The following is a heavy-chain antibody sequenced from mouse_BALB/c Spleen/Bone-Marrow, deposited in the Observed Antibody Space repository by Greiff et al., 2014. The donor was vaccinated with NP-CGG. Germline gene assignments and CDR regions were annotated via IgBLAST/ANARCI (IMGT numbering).Heavy chain of an antibody. D-gene: IGHD1-1*01. CDR1: GFTFSSFG. CDR3: ARLRRYYGYFDY. V-gene: IGHV5-17*02. CDR2: ISSGSSTI. J-gene: IGHJ2*01. Sequence: EVQGVESGGGLVQPGGSRKLSCAASGFTFSSFGMHWVRQVPEKGLEWVAYISSGSSTIYYADTVKGRFTISRDNPKNTLFLQMTSLRSEDTAMYYCARLRRYYGYFDYWGQGTTLTVSS.